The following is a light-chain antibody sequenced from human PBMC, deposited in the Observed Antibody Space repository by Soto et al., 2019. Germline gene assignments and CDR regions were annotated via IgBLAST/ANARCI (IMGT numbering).Light chain of an antibody. CDR1: QSVSSSY. J-gene: IGKJ5*01. Sequence: IVLTQSPGTLSLSPGERATLSCRASQSVSSSYLAWYQQKPGQAPRLLIYGASSRATGIPDRFSGSGSGTDFTLTISRLEPEDFAVYYCQQHGTSPITFGQGTDWRL. CDR3: QQHGTSPIT. V-gene: IGKV3-20*01. CDR2: GAS.